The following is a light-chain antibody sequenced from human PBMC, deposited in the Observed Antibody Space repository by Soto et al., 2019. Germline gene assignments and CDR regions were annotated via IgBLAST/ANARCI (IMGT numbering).Light chain of an antibody. V-gene: IGKV3-20*01. CDR2: GAS. CDR1: QSVSISY. Sequence: EIVLTQSPGTLSLSPGERATLSCRASQSVSISYLAWYQQKPGQAPRLLIYGASSRATGIPDRFSGSGSGTDFTLTISRLEPEDFAVYYCQQYSSSPLTFGGGTKVDIK. CDR3: QQYSSSPLT. J-gene: IGKJ4*01.